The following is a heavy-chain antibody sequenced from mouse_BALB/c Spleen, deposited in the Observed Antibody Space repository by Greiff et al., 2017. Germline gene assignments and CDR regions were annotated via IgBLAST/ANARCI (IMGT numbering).Heavy chain of an antibody. CDR2: IWAGGST. Sequence: VMLVESGPGLVAPSQSLSITCTVSGFSLTSYGVHWVRQPPGKGLEWLGVIWAGGSTNYNSALMSRLSISKDNSKSQVFLKMNSLQTDDTAMYYCARNDGYFFAYWGQGTLVTVSA. CDR3: ARNDGYFFAY. CDR1: GFSLTSYG. J-gene: IGHJ3*01. V-gene: IGHV2-9*02. D-gene: IGHD2-3*01.